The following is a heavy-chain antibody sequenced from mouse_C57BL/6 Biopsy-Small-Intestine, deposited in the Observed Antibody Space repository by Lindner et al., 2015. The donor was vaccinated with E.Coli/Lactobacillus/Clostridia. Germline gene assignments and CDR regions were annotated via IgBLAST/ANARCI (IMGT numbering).Heavy chain of an antibody. CDR1: GYSFTGCY. Sequence: QLQESGPELLKPGASVKISCKASGYSFTGCYMHWVKQSHGNILDWIGYIYPFNGVSSYNQKFKGKATLTVDKSSSTAYMELRSLTSEDSAVYYCARSQYDYGSWFAYWGQGTLVTVSA. CDR3: ARSQYDYGSWFAY. J-gene: IGHJ3*01. D-gene: IGHD2-4*01. CDR2: IYPFNGVS. V-gene: IGHV1-31*01.